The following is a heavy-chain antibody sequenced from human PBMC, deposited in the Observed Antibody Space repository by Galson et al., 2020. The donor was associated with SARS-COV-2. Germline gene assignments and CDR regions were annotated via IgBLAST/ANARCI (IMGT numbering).Heavy chain of an antibody. Sequence: GESLKISFAASGFTFSSYSMNWVRQAPGKGLEWVSSISSSSSYIYYADSVKGRFTISRDNAKNSLYLQMNSLRAEDTAVYYCARGAGARSGSYYGCYGMDVWGQGTTVTVSS. D-gene: IGHD3-10*01. CDR1: GFTFSSYS. CDR3: ARGAGARSGSYYGCYGMDV. CDR2: ISSSSSYI. V-gene: IGHV3-21*01. J-gene: IGHJ6*02.